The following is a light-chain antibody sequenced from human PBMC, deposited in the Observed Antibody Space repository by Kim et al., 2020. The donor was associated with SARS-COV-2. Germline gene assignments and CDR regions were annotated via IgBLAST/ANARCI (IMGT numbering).Light chain of an antibody. CDR3: QAWDSSTVV. V-gene: IGLV3-1*01. CDR2: QDS. J-gene: IGLJ2*01. Sequence: VSPGQTASITCSGDKLGDKYACWYQQKPGQSPVLVIFQDSKRPSGIPERFSGSNSGNTATLTISGTQAMDEADYYCQAWDSSTVVFGGGTQLTVL. CDR1: KLGDKY.